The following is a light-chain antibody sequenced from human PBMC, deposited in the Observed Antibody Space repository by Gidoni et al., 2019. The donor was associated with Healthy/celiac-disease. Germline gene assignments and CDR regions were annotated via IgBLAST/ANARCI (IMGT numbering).Light chain of an antibody. Sequence: DIQMTQSPSSLSASVGDRVTITCRASQSISSYLNWYQQKPGKAPKRLIYAASSLQSGVPSRCSGSGSGTDFTLTISSMQPEDFATYYCQQSYSTPRYTFGQGTKLEIK. CDR3: QQSYSTPRYT. CDR2: AAS. CDR1: QSISSY. J-gene: IGKJ2*01. V-gene: IGKV1-39*01.